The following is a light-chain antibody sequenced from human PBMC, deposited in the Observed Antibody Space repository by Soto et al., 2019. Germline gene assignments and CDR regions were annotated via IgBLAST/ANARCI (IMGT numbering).Light chain of an antibody. CDR1: SSDVGGYNY. CDR3: SSFTTSSTVV. V-gene: IGLV2-14*01. Sequence: QSVLTQPASVSGSPGQSITISCTGTSSDVGGYNYVSWYQQHPGKAPKLMIYEVSNRPSGVSNRFSGSKSGNTASLTISGLQPEDEADYYCSSFTTSSTVVFGGVTKLTVL. CDR2: EVS. J-gene: IGLJ2*01.